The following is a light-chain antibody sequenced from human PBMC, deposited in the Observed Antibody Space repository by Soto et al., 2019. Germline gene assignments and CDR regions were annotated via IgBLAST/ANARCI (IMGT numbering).Light chain of an antibody. J-gene: IGKJ1*01. CDR3: QHYVYPQWT. Sequence: IALTQSPGTLSLSPGERATLSCRASQTGSNSYLAWYQQKSGQAPRLLIYGVSTRATGTPDRFSGSGSGTEFTLTIRRLEPEDFAVYFCQHYVYPQWTFGPGTKV. CDR1: QTGSNSY. CDR2: GVS. V-gene: IGKV3-20*01.